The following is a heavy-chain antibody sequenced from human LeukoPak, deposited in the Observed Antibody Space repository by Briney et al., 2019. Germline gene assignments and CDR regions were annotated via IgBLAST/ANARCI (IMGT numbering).Heavy chain of an antibody. J-gene: IGHJ4*02. CDR2: ISSNGGST. Sequence: GGSLRLSCSASGFTFSSYAMHWVRQAPGKGLEYVSAISSNGGSTYYADSVKGRFTISRDNSKNTLYLQMSSLRAEDMAVYYCVKGGGSYYDILTGQEGFDYWGQGTLVTVSS. V-gene: IGHV3-64D*06. D-gene: IGHD3-9*01. CDR3: VKGGGSYYDILTGQEGFDY. CDR1: GFTFSSYA.